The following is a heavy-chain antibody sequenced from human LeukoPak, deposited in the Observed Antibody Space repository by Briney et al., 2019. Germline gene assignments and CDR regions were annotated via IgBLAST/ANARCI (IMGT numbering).Heavy chain of an antibody. Sequence: GGSLRLSCVASGFTFSSLWMHWDRQAPGMGLVWVSRISNDEITTTYADSVKGRFTISRDNAKNTLYLQMNSLRAEDTAVYYCARGGPGTGMDYWGQGALVTVSS. D-gene: IGHD1-1*01. V-gene: IGHV3-74*01. CDR3: ARGGPGTGMDY. CDR1: GFTFSSLW. CDR2: ISNDEITT. J-gene: IGHJ4*02.